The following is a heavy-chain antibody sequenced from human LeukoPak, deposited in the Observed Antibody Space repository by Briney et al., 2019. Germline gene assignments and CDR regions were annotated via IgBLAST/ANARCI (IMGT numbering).Heavy chain of an antibody. CDR2: MNPNSGNT. CDR3: ARVSVEMATIDYFDY. V-gene: IGHV1-8*03. J-gene: IGHJ4*02. D-gene: IGHD5-24*01. Sequence: ASVKVSCKASGYTFTSYDINWVRQATGQGLEWMGWMNPNSGNTGYAQKFQGRVTITRNTSISTAYMELSSLRSEDTAVCYCARVSVEMATIDYFDYWGQGTLVTVSS. CDR1: GYTFTSYD.